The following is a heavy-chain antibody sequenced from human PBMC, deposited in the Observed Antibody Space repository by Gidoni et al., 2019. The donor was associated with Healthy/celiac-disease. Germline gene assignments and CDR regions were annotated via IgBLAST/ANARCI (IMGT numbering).Heavy chain of an antibody. CDR2: ISWNSGSI. J-gene: IGHJ6*02. CDR1: GFTFDDYA. CDR3: AKDIGGFRDYGGGYYYYGMDV. D-gene: IGHD3-10*01. V-gene: IGHV3-9*01. Sequence: EVQLVESGGGLVQPGRSLRLSCAASGFTFDDYAMHWVRQAPGNGLEWVSGISWNSGSIGYADSVKGRFTLSRDNAKNSLYLQMSSLRAEDTALYYCAKDIGGFRDYGGGYYYYGMDVWGQGTTVTVSS.